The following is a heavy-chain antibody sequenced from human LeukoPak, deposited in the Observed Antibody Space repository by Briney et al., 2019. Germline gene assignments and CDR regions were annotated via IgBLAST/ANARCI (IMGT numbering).Heavy chain of an antibody. CDR3: ASGDIVATTFDY. V-gene: IGHV3-7*01. CDR1: GFRFNTYW. Sequence: PGGSLRLSCAASGFRFNTYWMSWVRQAPGKGLEWVANIKQDGNEKYYADSVKGRFTISRDNGKNSLDLQMNSLRAEDTAVYYCASGDIVATTFDYWGQGTLVTVSS. D-gene: IGHD5-12*01. J-gene: IGHJ4*02. CDR2: IKQDGNEK.